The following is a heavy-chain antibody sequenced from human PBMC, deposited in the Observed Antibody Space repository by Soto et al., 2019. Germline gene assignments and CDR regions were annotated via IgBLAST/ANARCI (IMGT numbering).Heavy chain of an antibody. V-gene: IGHV6-1*01. J-gene: IGHJ6*02. Sequence: SQTLSLTCAISGDSVSSKSAAWNWIRQSPSRGLEWLGRAYYRSQWYYDSAVSVRSRITVIPDTSKNQFPLQLNSVTPEDTAVYHCTKQKGDSRTYNGMDVWGQGTTVTVSS. CDR2: AYYRSQWYY. CDR3: TKQKGDSRTYNGMDV. D-gene: IGHD2-21*02. CDR1: GDSVSSKSAA.